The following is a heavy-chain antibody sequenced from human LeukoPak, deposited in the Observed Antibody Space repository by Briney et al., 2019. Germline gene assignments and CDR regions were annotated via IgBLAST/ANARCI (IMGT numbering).Heavy chain of an antibody. CDR1: GGPISSSSYY. CDR3: AREVADYGGYYYYHYMDV. V-gene: IGHV4-61*02. D-gene: IGHD4-23*01. CDR2: IYTSGSN. J-gene: IGHJ6*03. Sequence: KSSETLSLTCTVSGGPISSSSYYWGWIRQPAGKGLEWIGRIYTSGSNNYNPSLKSRVTMSVDTSKNQFSLKLSSVTAADTAMYYCAREVADYGGYYYYHYMDVWGKGTTVTISS.